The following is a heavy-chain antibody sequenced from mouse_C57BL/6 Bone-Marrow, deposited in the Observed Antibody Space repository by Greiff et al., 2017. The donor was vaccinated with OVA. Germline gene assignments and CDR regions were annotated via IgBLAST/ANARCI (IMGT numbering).Heavy chain of an antibody. V-gene: IGHV8-12*01. D-gene: IGHD2-3*01. J-gene: IGHJ2*01. CDR3: ARRADGYYDYFDY. Sequence: QVTLKESSPGILQSSQTLSLTCSFSGFSLSTSGMGVSWIRQPSGKGLEWLAHIYWDDDKRYNPSLKSRLTISKDTSRNQVFLKITSVDTADTATYYCARRADGYYDYFDYWGQGTTLTVSS. CDR1: GFSLSTSGMG. CDR2: IYWDDDK.